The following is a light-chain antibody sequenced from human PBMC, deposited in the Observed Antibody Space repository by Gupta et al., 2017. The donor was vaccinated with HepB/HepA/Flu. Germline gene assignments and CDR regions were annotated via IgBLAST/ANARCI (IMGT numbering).Light chain of an antibody. CDR1: QSMSSW. J-gene: IGKJ1*01. CDR2: KAS. Sequence: DIQMTQSPSTLSASIGDRVTITCRASQSMSSWLAWYQQKPGKAPKLLIYKASSLESGIPSRFSGSGSGTEFTLTTSSLQPDDFATYYCQQYNTYPWTFGQGTXVEIK. V-gene: IGKV1-5*03. CDR3: QQYNTYPWT.